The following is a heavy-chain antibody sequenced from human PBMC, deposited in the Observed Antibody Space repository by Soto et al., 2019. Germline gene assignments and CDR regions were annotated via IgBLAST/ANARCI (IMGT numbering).Heavy chain of an antibody. Sequence: EVQLVESGGGLVQPGGSLRLSCAASGFTFSSYWMSWVHQAPGKGLEWVANIKQDESEKYYVDSVKGRFTVSRDNAKSSLFLQMNSLRAEDTAVYYCARSVDIVATTFDYWGQGTLVTVSS. J-gene: IGHJ4*02. V-gene: IGHV3-7*04. D-gene: IGHD5-12*01. CDR1: GFTFSSYW. CDR3: ARSVDIVATTFDY. CDR2: IKQDESEK.